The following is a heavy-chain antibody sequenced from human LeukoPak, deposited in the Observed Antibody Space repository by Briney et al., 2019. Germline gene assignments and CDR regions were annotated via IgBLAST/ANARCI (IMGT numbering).Heavy chain of an antibody. CDR1: GFTLSSYW. CDR3: AREYCSSTSCYDY. Sequence: SGGSLRLSCAASGFTLSSYWMSWVRQAPGKGLEWVANIKQDGSEKYYVDSVKGRFTISRDNAKNSLYLQMNSLRDEDTAVYYCAREYCSSTSCYDYWGQGTLVTVSS. V-gene: IGHV3-7*01. D-gene: IGHD2-2*01. CDR2: IKQDGSEK. J-gene: IGHJ4*02.